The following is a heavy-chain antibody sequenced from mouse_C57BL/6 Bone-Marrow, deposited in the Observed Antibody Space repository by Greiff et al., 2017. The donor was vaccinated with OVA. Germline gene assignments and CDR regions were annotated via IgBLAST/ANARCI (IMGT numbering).Heavy chain of an antibody. D-gene: IGHD1-1*01. CDR1: GYSFTDYN. CDR2: INPNYGTT. Sequence: EVQLQQSGPELVKPGASVKISCKASGYSFTDYNMNWVKQSNGKSLEWIGVINPNYGTTSYNPQFKGQATLSVDQSSSTAYMQLNSLTSEDSAVYYCAREGGYYGSSYVYWYFDVWGTGTTVTVSS. V-gene: IGHV1-39*01. J-gene: IGHJ1*03. CDR3: AREGGYYGSSYVYWYFDV.